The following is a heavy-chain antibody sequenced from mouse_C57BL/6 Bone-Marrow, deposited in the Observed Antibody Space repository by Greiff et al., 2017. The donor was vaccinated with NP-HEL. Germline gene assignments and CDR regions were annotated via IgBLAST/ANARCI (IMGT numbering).Heavy chain of an antibody. CDR2: VYPGSGSI. CDR1: GYTFTEYT. Sequence: VQLQQSGAELVKPGASVKLSCKASGYTFTEYTIHWVKQRSGQGLEWIGWVYPGSGSIKYNETFMDKATLTADKSSSTVYIELSIVTSEDSAVYICARHELFPFYFDYWGQGTTLTVTS. V-gene: IGHV1-62-2*01. CDR3: ARHELFPFYFDY. J-gene: IGHJ2*01.